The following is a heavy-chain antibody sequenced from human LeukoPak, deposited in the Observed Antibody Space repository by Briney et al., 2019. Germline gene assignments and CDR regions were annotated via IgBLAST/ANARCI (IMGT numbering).Heavy chain of an antibody. V-gene: IGHV4-61*02. CDR2: IYTSGST. Sequence: SQTLSLTCTVSGGSISSGSDHWSWIRQPAGRGLEWIGRIYTSGSTNYNPSLKSRVTISVDTSKNQFSLKLSSVTAADTAVYYCARETRDGYNKVDYWGQGTLVTVSS. J-gene: IGHJ4*02. CDR3: ARETRDGYNKVDY. D-gene: IGHD5-24*01. CDR1: GGSISSGSDH.